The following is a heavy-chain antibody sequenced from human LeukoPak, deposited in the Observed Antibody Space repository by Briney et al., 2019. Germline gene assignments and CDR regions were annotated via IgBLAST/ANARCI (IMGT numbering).Heavy chain of an antibody. Sequence: GRSLRLSCAASGFTFSSYGMHWVRQAPGKGLEWVAVIWYDGSNKYYADSVKGRFTISRDNSKNTLYLQMNSLRAEDTAVYYCARAFSSGYMGDDYWGQGALVTVSS. D-gene: IGHD3-22*01. CDR2: IWYDGSNK. V-gene: IGHV3-33*01. CDR3: ARAFSSGYMGDDY. CDR1: GFTFSSYG. J-gene: IGHJ4*02.